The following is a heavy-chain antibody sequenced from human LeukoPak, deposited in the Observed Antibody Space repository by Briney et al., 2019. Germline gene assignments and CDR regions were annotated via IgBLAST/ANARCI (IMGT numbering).Heavy chain of an antibody. D-gene: IGHD3-10*01. V-gene: IGHV4-59*12. CDR2: IVYTGRT. CDR3: ARDSWWDGSKTFSDWFGP. CDR1: GGSIGSYY. Sequence: SETLSLTCPVSGGSIGSYYWSWVRQSPEKGLEWIGNIVYTGRTNYNPSLKSRVTISIDTSKNQFSLRLNSVTAADTAVYYCARDSWWDGSKTFSDWFGPWGQGTRVTVSS. J-gene: IGHJ5*02.